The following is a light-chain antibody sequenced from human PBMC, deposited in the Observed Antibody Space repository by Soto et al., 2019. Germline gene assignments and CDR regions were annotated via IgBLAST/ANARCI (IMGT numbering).Light chain of an antibody. CDR3: SSYTSSNPVV. CDR2: EVS. CDR1: SSDVGGYNY. J-gene: IGLJ2*01. Sequence: QSALTQPASVSGSPGQSITISCTGTSSDVGGYNYGSWYQQHPGKAPKLMIYEVSNRPSGVSNRFSGAKSGNTAALTISGLQAEDEADYYCSSYTSSNPVVFGGGTKVTVL. V-gene: IGLV2-14*01.